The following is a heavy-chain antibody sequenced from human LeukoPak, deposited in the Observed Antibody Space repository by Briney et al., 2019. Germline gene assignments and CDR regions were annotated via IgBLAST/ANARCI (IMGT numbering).Heavy chain of an antibody. Sequence: SETLSLTCTVSGGSISSYYWSWIRQPSGKGLEWIGYIYYSGSTNYNPSLKSRVTISVDTSKNQFSLKLSSVTAADTAVYYCAKDPDDIVVVVAATGYFDYWGQGTLVTVSS. J-gene: IGHJ4*02. CDR2: IYYSGST. CDR3: AKDPDDIVVVVAATGYFDY. D-gene: IGHD2-15*01. CDR1: GGSISSYY. V-gene: IGHV4-59*01.